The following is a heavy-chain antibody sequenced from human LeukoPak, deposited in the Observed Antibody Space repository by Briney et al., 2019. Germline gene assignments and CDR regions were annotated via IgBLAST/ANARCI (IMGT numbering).Heavy chain of an antibody. D-gene: IGHD5-18*01. J-gene: IGHJ4*02. V-gene: IGHV4-39*07. CDR3: ASDGYSYGRFDY. Sequence: SETLSLTCTVSGGSIGSGTYYWGWIRQSPGKGLEWIGSIFYSGSTNYNPSLKSRVTISVDTSKNQFSLKLSSVTAADTAVYYCASDGYSYGRFDYWGQGTLVTVSS. CDR2: IFYSGST. CDR1: GGSIGSGTYY.